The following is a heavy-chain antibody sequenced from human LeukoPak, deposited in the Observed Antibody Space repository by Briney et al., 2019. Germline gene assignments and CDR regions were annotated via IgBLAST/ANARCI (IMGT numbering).Heavy chain of an antibody. CDR3: AREVRGSYVDY. J-gene: IGHJ4*02. CDR2: IYSGGST. Sequence: PGGSLRLSCAASGFTVSSNYMSWVRQAPGKGLEWVSVIYSGGSTYYADSVKGRFTISRDNSKNTLYLQMNSLRAEDTAVYYCAREVRGSYVDYWGQGTLVTVSS. CDR1: GFTVSSNY. D-gene: IGHD1-26*01. V-gene: IGHV3-53*01.